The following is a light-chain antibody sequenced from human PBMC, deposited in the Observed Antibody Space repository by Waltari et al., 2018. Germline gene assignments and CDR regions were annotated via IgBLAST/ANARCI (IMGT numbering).Light chain of an antibody. J-gene: IGKJ2*01. Sequence: DIQVTQSPSTLSASLGDRVTITCRASQSISNWLAWYQQKPGKAPKILIHHASILESGVPSRFSGSGSGTDFTLTIGSLQPDDFAAYYCQQYRTSTYTFGQGTKLEIK. CDR1: QSISNW. CDR2: HAS. CDR3: QQYRTSTYT. V-gene: IGKV1-5*03.